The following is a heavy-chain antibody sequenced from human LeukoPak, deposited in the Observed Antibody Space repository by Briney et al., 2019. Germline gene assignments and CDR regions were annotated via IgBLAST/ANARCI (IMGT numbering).Heavy chain of an antibody. Sequence: PSETLSLTCTVSGGSISSSSYYWGWIRQPPGKGLEWIGEINHSGSTNYNPSLKSRVTISVDTSKNQFSLKLSSVTAADTAVYYCARGLRVWGSYRYDYWGQGTLVTVSS. CDR3: ARGLRVWGSYRYDY. CDR1: GGSISSSSYY. J-gene: IGHJ4*02. CDR2: INHSGST. V-gene: IGHV4-39*07. D-gene: IGHD3-16*02.